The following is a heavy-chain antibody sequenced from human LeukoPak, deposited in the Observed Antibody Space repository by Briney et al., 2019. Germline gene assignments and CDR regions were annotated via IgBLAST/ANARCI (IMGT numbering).Heavy chain of an antibody. Sequence: SVKVSCKASGGTFSSYAISWVRQAPGQGLEWMGGIIPIFGTANYAQKFQGRVTITADESTSTAYMELSSLRSEDTAVYYCARVSLGNEPGSPQNYYYYGMDVWGQGTTVTASS. J-gene: IGHJ6*02. CDR2: IIPIFGTA. V-gene: IGHV1-69*01. CDR1: GGTFSSYA. CDR3: ARVSLGNEPGSPQNYYYYGMDV.